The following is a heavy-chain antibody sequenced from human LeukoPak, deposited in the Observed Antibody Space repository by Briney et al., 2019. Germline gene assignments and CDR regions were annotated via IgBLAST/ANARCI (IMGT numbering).Heavy chain of an antibody. V-gene: IGHV3-48*03. CDR2: ISSSGSTI. CDR1: GFTFSSYE. CDR3: ARQESLVGSGSYPPHLDY. J-gene: IGHJ4*02. Sequence: PGGSLRLSCAASGFTFSSYEMNWVRQAPGKGLEWVSYISSSGSTIYYADSVKGRFTISRDNAKNSLYLQMNSLRAEDTAVYYCARQESLVGSGSYPPHLDYWGQGTLATVSS. D-gene: IGHD3-10*01.